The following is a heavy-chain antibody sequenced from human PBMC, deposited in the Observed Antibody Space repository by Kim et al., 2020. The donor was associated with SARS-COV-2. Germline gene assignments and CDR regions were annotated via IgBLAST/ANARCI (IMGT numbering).Heavy chain of an antibody. J-gene: IGHJ4*02. CDR1: GFTFGDYA. CDR3: AKDIKKRLLDWLSIGPPDV. Sequence: GGSLRLSCAASGFTFGDYAMHWVRQAPGKGLEWVSGISWNSGGIGYADSVKGRFTISRDNAKNSLYLQMNSLRAEDTALYYCAKDIKKRLLDWLSIGPPDVWGQGTLVTVSS. D-gene: IGHD3-3*01. CDR2: ISWNSGGI. V-gene: IGHV3-9*01.